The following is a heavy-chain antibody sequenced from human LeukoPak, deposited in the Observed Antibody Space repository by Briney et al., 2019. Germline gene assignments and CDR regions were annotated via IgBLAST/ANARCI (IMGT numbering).Heavy chain of an antibody. J-gene: IGHJ4*02. V-gene: IGHV4-38-2*02. D-gene: IGHD3-9*01. CDR1: GYSISSGYY. CDR2: IYHSGST. CDR3: ARTYYDILTGYYSGGGPFDY. Sequence: SETLSLTCTVSGYSISSGYYWGWIRQPPGKGLEWIGSIYHSGSTYYNPSLKSRVTISVDTSKNQFSLKLSSVTAADTAVYYCARTYYDILTGYYSGGGPFDYWGQGTLVTVSS.